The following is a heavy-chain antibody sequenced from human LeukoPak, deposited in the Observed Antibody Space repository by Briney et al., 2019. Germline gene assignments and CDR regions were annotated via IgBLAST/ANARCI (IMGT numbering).Heavy chain of an antibody. J-gene: IGHJ3*02. CDR3: AKDSWARNGIYDPFDI. V-gene: IGHV3-53*01. Sequence: PGGSLRLSCAASGFTVSSNYMSWVRQAPGKRLEWVSVIGGTGEAHYTDSVRGRFTISRDHSKNTLSLQMNSLRPEDTAIYYCAKDSWARNGIYDPFDIWGQGTMVTVSS. CDR2: IGGTGEA. D-gene: IGHD2-8*01. CDR1: GFTVSSNY.